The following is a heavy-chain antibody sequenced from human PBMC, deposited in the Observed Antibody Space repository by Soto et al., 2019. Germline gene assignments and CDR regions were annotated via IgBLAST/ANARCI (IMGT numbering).Heavy chain of an antibody. CDR2: IYYTGST. CDR1: GGSVSSSSYY. V-gene: IGHV4-61*01. Sequence: PSETLSLTCTVLGGSVSSSSYYWSWIRQPPGKGLEWLGYIYYTGSTKYNPSLKSRVTISVDTSKNQFSLKLSSVTAADTAVYYCARESYYGSGATVVAYWGQGTLVTVSS. CDR3: ARESYYGSGATVVAY. J-gene: IGHJ4*02. D-gene: IGHD3-10*01.